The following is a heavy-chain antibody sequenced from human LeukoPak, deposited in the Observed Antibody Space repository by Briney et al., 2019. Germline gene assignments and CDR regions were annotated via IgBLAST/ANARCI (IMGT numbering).Heavy chain of an antibody. V-gene: IGHV3-23*01. CDR2: IIGGAGGT. J-gene: IGHJ4*02. Sequence: WGSLRLSCAASGFSFSSHGISWVRQAPGKGLEWVSGIIGGAGGTYYADSVKGRFTISRDNAKNTLYLQMNSLRAEDTAVYYCAHGSMYQLDYWGQGTLVTVSS. CDR3: AHGSMYQLDY. D-gene: IGHD2-2*01. CDR1: GFSFSSHG.